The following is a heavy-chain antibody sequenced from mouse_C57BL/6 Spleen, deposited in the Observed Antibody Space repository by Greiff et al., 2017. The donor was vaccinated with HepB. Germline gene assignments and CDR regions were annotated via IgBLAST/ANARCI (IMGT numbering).Heavy chain of an antibody. CDR1: GYSFTGYF. CDR3: ARFYGYDGGNYFDY. Sequence: VQLQQSGPELVKPGDSVKISCKASGYSFTGYFMNWVMQSHGKSLEWIGRINPYNGDTFYNQKFKGKATLTVDKSSSTAHMELRSLTSEDSAVYYCARFYGYDGGNYFDYWGQVTTLTVSS. J-gene: IGHJ2*01. CDR2: INPYNGDT. V-gene: IGHV1-20*01. D-gene: IGHD2-2*01.